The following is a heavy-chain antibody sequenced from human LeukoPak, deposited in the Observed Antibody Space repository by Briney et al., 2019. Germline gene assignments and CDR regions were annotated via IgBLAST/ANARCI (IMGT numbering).Heavy chain of an antibody. J-gene: IGHJ4*02. D-gene: IGHD3-10*01. Sequence: GASVRVSCKASGGTFSSYAISWVRQAPGQGLEWMGGIIPIFGTANYAQKFQGRVTITTDESTSTAYMELSSLRSGDTAVYYCARSLKYYYGSGSYSPFDYWGQGTLVTVSS. CDR3: ARSLKYYYGSGSYSPFDY. CDR2: IIPIFGTA. CDR1: GGTFSSYA. V-gene: IGHV1-69*05.